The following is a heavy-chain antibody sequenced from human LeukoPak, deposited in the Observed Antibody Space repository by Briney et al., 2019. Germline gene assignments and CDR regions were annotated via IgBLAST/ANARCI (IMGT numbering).Heavy chain of an antibody. CDR3: ARATGYDYVWGSYRYTYFDY. D-gene: IGHD3-16*02. J-gene: IGHJ4*02. Sequence: ASVKVSCKASGYTLTSYSISWVRQAPGQGLEWMGWISAYNGNTDLAQKLQGRVTMTTDTSTSTAYMELRSLRSDDTAVYYCARATGYDYVWGSYRYTYFDYWGQGTLVTVSS. CDR1: GYTLTSYS. CDR2: ISAYNGNT. V-gene: IGHV1-18*01.